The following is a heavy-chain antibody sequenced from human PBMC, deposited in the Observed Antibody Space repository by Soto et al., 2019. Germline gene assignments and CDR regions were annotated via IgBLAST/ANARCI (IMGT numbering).Heavy chain of an antibody. CDR1: GFTFSTYA. J-gene: IGHJ4*02. CDR2: ISGNGGTT. D-gene: IGHD3-3*01. Sequence: PGGSLRLSCVASGFTFSTYAMSWVRQAPGGGLECVSSISGNGGTTSYADSVKGRFAISRDNSKNTLYLQMNSLRAEDTAVYYCAKTIFRGHSVWGQGIVVTVSS. CDR3: AKTIFRGHSV. V-gene: IGHV3-23*01.